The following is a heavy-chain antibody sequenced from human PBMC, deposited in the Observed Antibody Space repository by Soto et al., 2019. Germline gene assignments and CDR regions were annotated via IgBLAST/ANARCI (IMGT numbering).Heavy chain of an antibody. CDR3: ARVPSNYYYYYMEV. Sequence: VQLVESGGGLVQPGGSLRLSCAASGFTVSSNYMSWVRQAPGKGLEWVSVIYSGGSTYYADSVKGRFTISRHNSKNTLYLQMNSLRAEDTAVYYCARVPSNYYYYYMEVWGKGTTVTVSS. V-gene: IGHV3-53*04. CDR2: IYSGGST. J-gene: IGHJ6*03. CDR1: GFTVSSNY.